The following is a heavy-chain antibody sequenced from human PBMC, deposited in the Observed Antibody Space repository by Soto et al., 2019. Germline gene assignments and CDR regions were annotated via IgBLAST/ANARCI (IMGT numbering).Heavy chain of an antibody. Sequence: QVQLQESGPGLVKPSQTLSLTCTVSGGSISSGGYYWSWIRQHPGKGLEWIGYIYYSGSTYYNPSLKSRVTISVDTSKNQFSLKLSSVTAADTAVYYCARDSPPNYDFWSGYYTRGTGAFDIWGQGTMVTVSS. V-gene: IGHV4-31*03. CDR2: IYYSGST. CDR1: GGSISSGGYY. CDR3: ARDSPPNYDFWSGYYTRGTGAFDI. D-gene: IGHD3-3*01. J-gene: IGHJ3*02.